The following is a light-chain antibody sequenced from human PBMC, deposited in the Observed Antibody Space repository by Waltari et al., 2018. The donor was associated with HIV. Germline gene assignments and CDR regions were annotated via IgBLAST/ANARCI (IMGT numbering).Light chain of an antibody. CDR2: EGS. CDR1: SSDVGIYNL. Sequence: QSALTQPASVSGSPGQSITISCTGTSSDVGIYNLVSWYQQSPGKAPKLMIYEGSKRPSGVANRVSGSKFGNTAPLTISGLQTEDEADYYCCSYAGSFVVFGGGTKLTVL. CDR3: CSYAGSFVV. V-gene: IGLV2-23*01. J-gene: IGLJ2*01.